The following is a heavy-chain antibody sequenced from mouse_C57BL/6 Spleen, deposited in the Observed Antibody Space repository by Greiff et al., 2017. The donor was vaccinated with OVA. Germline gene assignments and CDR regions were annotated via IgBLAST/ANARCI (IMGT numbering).Heavy chain of an antibody. J-gene: IGHJ4*01. Sequence: EVQLQESGTVLARPGASVKMSCKTSGYTFTSYWMHWVKQRPGQGLEWIGAIYPGNSDNSYNQKFKGKAKLTAVTSASTAYMELSSLTNEDSAVYYCTRDYDYDRGDYYAMDYWGQGTSVTVSS. V-gene: IGHV1-5*01. CDR2: IYPGNSDN. CDR3: TRDYDYDRGDYYAMDY. CDR1: GYTFTSYW. D-gene: IGHD2-4*01.